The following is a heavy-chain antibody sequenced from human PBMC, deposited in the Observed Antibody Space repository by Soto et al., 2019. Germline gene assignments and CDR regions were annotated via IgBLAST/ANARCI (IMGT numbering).Heavy chain of an antibody. V-gene: IGHV1-8*01. J-gene: IGHJ3*02. CDR2: MNPNSGNT. Sequence: ASVKVSCKASGYTFTSYDINWVRQATGQGLEWMGWMNPNSGNTGYAQKFQGRVTMTRNTSISTAYMELSSLRSEDTAVYYCAADRGIAVARGASDIRGQGKMVTVSS. D-gene: IGHD6-19*01. CDR1: GYTFTSYD. CDR3: AADRGIAVARGASDI.